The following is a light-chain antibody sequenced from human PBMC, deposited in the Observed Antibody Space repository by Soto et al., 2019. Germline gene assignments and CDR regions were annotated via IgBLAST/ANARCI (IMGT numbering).Light chain of an antibody. V-gene: IGKV3-20*01. Sequence: VLTQSPGTLSLSPGERATLSCRSSQSISSTYLAWYQQKPGQAPRLIIYGTSNRASGIPDRFSGSGSGTDCTLAISSLQPEDSATYYCLQDINYPWTLGQGTKVDIK. CDR2: GTS. J-gene: IGKJ1*01. CDR1: QSISSTY. CDR3: LQDINYPWT.